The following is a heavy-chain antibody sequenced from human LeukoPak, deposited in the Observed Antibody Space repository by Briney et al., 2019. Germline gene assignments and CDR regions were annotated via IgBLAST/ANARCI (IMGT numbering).Heavy chain of an antibody. CDR3: AKLPREYCSSTSCPNWFDT. CDR1: GFTFSTYA. V-gene: IGHV3-23*01. J-gene: IGHJ5*02. CDR2: LCVSGGTT. Sequence: PGGSLRLSCSASGFTFSTYAMTCVPQAPGKRVECVLGLCVSGGTTYYADSVKGRFTTSRDNSENTLYLQMNSLRAEDTAVYYCAKLPREYCSSTSCPNWFDTWGQGTLVTVSS. D-gene: IGHD2-2*01.